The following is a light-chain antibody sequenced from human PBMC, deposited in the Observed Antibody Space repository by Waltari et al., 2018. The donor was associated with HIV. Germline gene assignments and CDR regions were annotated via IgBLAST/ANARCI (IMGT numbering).Light chain of an antibody. V-gene: IGKV3-11*01. CDR3: QQRRNWPKT. Sequence: EIVLTQSPATLSLSLGERATHSCRASQSVSSYLAWYQQKPGQAPRLLIYDASNRATGIPARFSGSGSGTDFTLTISSLESEDFAVYYCQQRRNWPKTFGQGTKVEIK. CDR2: DAS. J-gene: IGKJ1*01. CDR1: QSVSSY.